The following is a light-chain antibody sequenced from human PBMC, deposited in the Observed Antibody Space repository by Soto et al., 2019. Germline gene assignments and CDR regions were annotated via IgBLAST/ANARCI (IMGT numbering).Light chain of an antibody. Sequence: EIVLTQSPATMSVSPGERVTLSCRASQSVSDNLAWYQQKPGHAPRLLIYGASIRATDIPARFSGSGSGTEFSLTISSLQSEDFAVYYCQQYNDWPLTFGGGTKVEIK. CDR1: QSVSDN. CDR3: QQYNDWPLT. J-gene: IGKJ4*01. V-gene: IGKV3D-15*01. CDR2: GAS.